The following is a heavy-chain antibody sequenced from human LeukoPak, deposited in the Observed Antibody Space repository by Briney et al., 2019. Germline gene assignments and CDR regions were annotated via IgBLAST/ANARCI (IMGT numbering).Heavy chain of an antibody. CDR2: IFYSGTT. Sequence: SETLSLTCTVSGGSITNSPKYWGWIRQPTGKGLEWIGSIFYSGTTYYSPSLKSRATLSADTSNNQFSLKLSSVTAADTAVYYCARAGAEDYDFWSGYDYWGQGTLVTVSS. CDR1: GGSITNSPKY. J-gene: IGHJ4*02. D-gene: IGHD3-3*01. CDR3: ARAGAEDYDFWSGYDY. V-gene: IGHV4-39*01.